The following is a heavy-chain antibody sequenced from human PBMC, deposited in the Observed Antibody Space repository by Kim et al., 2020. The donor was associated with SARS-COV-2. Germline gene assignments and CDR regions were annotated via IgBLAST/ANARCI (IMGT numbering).Heavy chain of an antibody. V-gene: IGHV1-69*13. J-gene: IGHJ6*02. CDR3: ARARGGSGSYSRDNGRKDYYYYGMDV. Sequence: SVKVSCKASGGTFSSYAISWVRQAPGQGLEWMGGIIPIFGTANYAQKFQGRVTITADESTSTAYMELSSLRSEDTAVYYCARARGGSGSYSRDNGRKDYYYYGMDVWGQGTTVTVSS. D-gene: IGHD3-10*01. CDR2: IIPIFGTA. CDR1: GGTFSSYA.